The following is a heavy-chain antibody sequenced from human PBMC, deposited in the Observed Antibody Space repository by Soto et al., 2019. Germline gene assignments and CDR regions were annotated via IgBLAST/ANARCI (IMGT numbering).Heavy chain of an antibody. CDR3: AKDGASYYHYGLHF. D-gene: IGHD1-26*01. Sequence: LRHSYATTRFTFPSCDLHCVREAPSKGLEWVAVISYDGSTKYYADSVKGRFTIYRDNSKNTLYLQMNSMRAEDTAVYYCAKDGASYYHYGLHFWVQWT. CDR2: ISYDGSTK. CDR1: RFTFPSCD. J-gene: IGHJ6*02. V-gene: IGHV3-30*18.